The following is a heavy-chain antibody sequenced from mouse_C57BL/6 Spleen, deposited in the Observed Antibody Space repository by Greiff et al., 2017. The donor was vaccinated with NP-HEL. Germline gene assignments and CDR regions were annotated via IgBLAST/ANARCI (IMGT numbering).Heavy chain of an antibody. CDR2: IYPGSGST. CDR1: GYTFTSYW. V-gene: IGHV1-55*01. CDR3: AREEDSSGYGAMDY. Sequence: QVHVKQSGAELVKPGASVKMSCKASGYTFTSYWITWVKQRPGQGLEWIGDIYPGSGSTNYNEKFKSKATLTVDTSSSTAYMQLSSLTSEDSAVYYCAREEDSSGYGAMDYWGQGTSVTVSS. D-gene: IGHD3-2*02. J-gene: IGHJ4*01.